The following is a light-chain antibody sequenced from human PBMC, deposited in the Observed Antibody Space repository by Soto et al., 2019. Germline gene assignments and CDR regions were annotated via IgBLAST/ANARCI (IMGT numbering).Light chain of an antibody. Sequence: EIVLTQSPATLSLSPGERATLSCRASQSVRSYLAWYQQKRGQAPRLLIYDASNRATGIPARFSGSGSGTDFTLSISSLEAEDFAVYYCRQRSNWPPTFGQGTKVEV. V-gene: IGKV3-11*01. J-gene: IGKJ1*01. CDR3: RQRSNWPPT. CDR1: QSVRSY. CDR2: DAS.